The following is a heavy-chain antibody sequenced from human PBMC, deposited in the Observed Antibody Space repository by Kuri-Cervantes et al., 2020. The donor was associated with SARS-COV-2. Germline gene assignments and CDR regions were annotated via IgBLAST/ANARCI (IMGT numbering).Heavy chain of an antibody. CDR3: ARCRTSSS. Sequence: LSCAVYGGSFSGYYWSWIRQPPGKGLEWIGEINHSGSTNYNPSLKSRVTISVDTSKNQFSLKLSSVTAADTAVYYCARCRTSSSWGQGTPVTVSS. CDR2: INHSGST. CDR1: GGSFSGYY. J-gene: IGHJ4*02. V-gene: IGHV4-34*01. D-gene: IGHD6-13*01.